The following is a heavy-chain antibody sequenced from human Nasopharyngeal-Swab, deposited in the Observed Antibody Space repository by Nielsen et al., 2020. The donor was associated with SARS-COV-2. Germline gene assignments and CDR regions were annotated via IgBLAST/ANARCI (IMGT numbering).Heavy chain of an antibody. CDR3: ARDLRTTVTGGDY. J-gene: IGHJ4*02. D-gene: IGHD4-17*01. Sequence: VREAPGKGLEWVSVIYSGGSTYYADSVKGRFTIPRDNSKNTLHLQMNSLRAEDTAVYYCARDLRTTVTGGDYWGQGTLVTVSS. CDR2: IYSGGST. V-gene: IGHV3-66*01.